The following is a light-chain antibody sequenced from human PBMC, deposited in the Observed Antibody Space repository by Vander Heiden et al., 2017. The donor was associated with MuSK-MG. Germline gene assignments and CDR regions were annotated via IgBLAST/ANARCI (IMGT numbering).Light chain of an antibody. V-gene: IGLV1-44*01. J-gene: IGLJ2*01. Sequence: QSVLPPPPSASGTPGPRVTLSCSGSSSNIGSNTVNWYQQLPGTAPKLLIYSNNQRRSGVPDRCSGSKSGTSASLAISGLQSEDEADDYCAAWDDSLNGVVFGGGTKLTVL. CDR1: SSNIGSNT. CDR3: AAWDDSLNGVV. CDR2: SNN.